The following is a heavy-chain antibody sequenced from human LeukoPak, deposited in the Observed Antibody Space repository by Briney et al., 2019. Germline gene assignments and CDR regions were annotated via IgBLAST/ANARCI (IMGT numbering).Heavy chain of an antibody. CDR3: AESIMVRGAMDV. D-gene: IGHD3-10*01. J-gene: IGHJ6*04. CDR2: IYYSGST. V-gene: IGHV4-59*12. CDR1: GGSISSYY. Sequence: SETLSLTCTVSGGSISSYYWSWIRQPPGKGLEWIGYIYYSGSTNYNPSLKSRVTISVDTSKNQFSLKLSSVTAADTAVYYCAESIMVRGAMDVWGKGTTVTVSS.